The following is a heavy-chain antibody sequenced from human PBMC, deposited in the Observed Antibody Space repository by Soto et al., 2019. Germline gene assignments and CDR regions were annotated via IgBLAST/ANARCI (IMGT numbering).Heavy chain of an antibody. Sequence: GRSLRLSCEASGFTLRNYAMTWIRQAPGKGLEWVSLISANDVGTYYAESVKTRFTISTDQSRNTVYLQMDSLRADDTAIYYCAKAKNDYNWDNRPPFDYLGQGTLVTVPS. CDR2: ISANDVGT. CDR1: GFTLRNYA. D-gene: IGHD1-20*01. V-gene: IGHV3-23*01. J-gene: IGHJ4*02. CDR3: AKAKNDYNWDNRPPFDY.